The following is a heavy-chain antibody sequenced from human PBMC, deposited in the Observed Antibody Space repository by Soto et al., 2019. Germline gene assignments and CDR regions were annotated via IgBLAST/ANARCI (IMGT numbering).Heavy chain of an antibody. D-gene: IGHD3-3*01. CDR3: ARISYYDFWSGYFVPRYYFDP. J-gene: IGHJ4*02. CDR1: GFTFSSYX. Sequence: GGSLRLSCAASGFTFSSYXMSWVRQAPGKGLEWVANIKQDGSEKYYVDSVKGRFTISRDNAKNSLYLQMNSLRAEDTAVYYCARISYYDFWSGYFVPRYYFDPWGQGTLVTVSS. V-gene: IGHV3-7*01. CDR2: IKQDGSEK.